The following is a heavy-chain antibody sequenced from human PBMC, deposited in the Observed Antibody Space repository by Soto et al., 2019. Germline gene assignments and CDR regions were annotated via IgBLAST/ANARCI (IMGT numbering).Heavy chain of an antibody. D-gene: IGHD3-22*01. Sequence: QVQLVQSGAEVKKPGASVKVSCKASGYTFTSYYMHWVRQAPGQGLEWMGIINPSGGSTSYAQKFQGRVTMTRDTSTSTVYMELSSLRSEDTAVYYCARARYLPAYDAWTYYFDYWGQGTLVTVSS. CDR3: ARARYLPAYDAWTYYFDY. V-gene: IGHV1-46*01. CDR1: GYTFTSYY. CDR2: INPSGGST. J-gene: IGHJ4*02.